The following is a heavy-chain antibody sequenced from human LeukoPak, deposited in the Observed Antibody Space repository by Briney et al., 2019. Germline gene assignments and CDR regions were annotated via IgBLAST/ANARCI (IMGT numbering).Heavy chain of an antibody. CDR3: ARPTRRQNDVFDI. CDR1: GFTFSSYS. Sequence: PGGSLRLSCAASGFTFSSYSVNWVRQAPGKGLEWVSSISERSSYIYYADSMKGRFTISRDNAKNSLYLQMNSLRAEDTAVYYCARPTRRQNDVFDIWGQGTVVTFSS. J-gene: IGHJ3*02. V-gene: IGHV3-21*01. CDR2: ISERSSYI.